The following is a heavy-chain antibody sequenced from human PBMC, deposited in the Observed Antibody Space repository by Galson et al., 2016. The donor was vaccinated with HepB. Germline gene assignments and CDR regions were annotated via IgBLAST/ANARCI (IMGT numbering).Heavy chain of an antibody. CDR3: TREAPGDYFDY. V-gene: IGHV4-4*01. Sequence: ITTNNWWSWVRQPPGKGLEWMGQIYNSGDTNLNPSLKSRLTMSVDRSKNQFSLKLSSVTAADTALYFCTREAPGDYFDYWGQGVLVTVST. CDR1: ITTNNW. J-gene: IGHJ4*02. CDR2: IYNSGDT.